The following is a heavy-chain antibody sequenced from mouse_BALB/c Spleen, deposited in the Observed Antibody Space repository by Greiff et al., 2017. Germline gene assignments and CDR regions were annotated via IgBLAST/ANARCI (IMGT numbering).Heavy chain of an antibody. CDR2: IDPENGDT. CDR3: NAQTARATGFAY. V-gene: IGHV14-4*02. J-gene: IGHJ3*01. D-gene: IGHD3-2*01. CDR1: GFNIKDYY. Sequence: VQLQQSGAELVRSGASVKLSCTASGFNIKDYYMHWVKQRPEQGLEWIGWIDPENGDTEYAPKFQGKATMTADTSSNTAYLQLSSLTSEDTAVYYGNAQTARATGFAYWGQGTLVTVSA.